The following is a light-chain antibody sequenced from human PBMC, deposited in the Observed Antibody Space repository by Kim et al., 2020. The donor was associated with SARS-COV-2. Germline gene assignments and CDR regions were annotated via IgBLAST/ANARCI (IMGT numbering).Light chain of an antibody. CDR3: QQYKSASGT. Sequence: VSVGDRVTITCRASQTITSGLAWYQQKPGKAPELLIYDASSLQRGVPSRFSGSGSGTEFSLTISSLQPEDVATYYCQQYKSASGTFGPGTKVDIK. J-gene: IGKJ1*01. V-gene: IGKV1-5*01. CDR1: QTITSG. CDR2: DAS.